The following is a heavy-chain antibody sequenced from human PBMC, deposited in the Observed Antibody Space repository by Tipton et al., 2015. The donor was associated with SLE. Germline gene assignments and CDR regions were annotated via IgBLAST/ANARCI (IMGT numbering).Heavy chain of an antibody. CDR3: VRGSASGYYGMDV. V-gene: IGHV4-39*07. J-gene: IGHJ6*02. CDR1: GGSISSGSYY. Sequence: TLSLTCTVSGGSISSGSYYWAWIRQPPGQGLEWIGTLHYDGSVFYSPSLKSRVTMSSDTSKNQFSLGLKSVTAADTAVYYCVRGSASGYYGMDVWDQGTTVTVSS. CDR2: LHYDGSV.